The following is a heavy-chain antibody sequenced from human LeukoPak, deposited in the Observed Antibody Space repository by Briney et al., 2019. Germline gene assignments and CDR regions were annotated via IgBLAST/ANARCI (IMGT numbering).Heavy chain of an antibody. J-gene: IGHJ5*02. CDR2: IYYSGST. V-gene: IGHV4-59*01. D-gene: IGHD3-10*01. Sequence: SEILSLTCAVSGGSISSYYWSWIRQPPGKGLEWIGYIYYSGSTNYNPSLKSRVTISVDTSKNQFSLKLSSVTAADTAVYYCARGDMVRGVDGLRFDPWGQGTLVTVSS. CDR3: ARGDMVRGVDGLRFDP. CDR1: GGSISSYY.